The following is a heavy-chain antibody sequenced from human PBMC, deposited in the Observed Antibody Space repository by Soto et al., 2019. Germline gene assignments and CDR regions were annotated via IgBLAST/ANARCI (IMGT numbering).Heavy chain of an antibody. CDR2: IYYSGST. V-gene: IGHV4-39*01. CDR1: GDSLSSSSYY. Sequence: SETLSLTCTVTGDSLSSSSYYWGWIRHPPGKGLEWIGSIYYSGSTYNNPSLRSRVSMSIDTSKDQFSLKLKSVTPAHTALYFCARQRTSVVTQAYFDVWGQGSLVTVSS. D-gene: IGHD2-21*02. J-gene: IGHJ4*02. CDR3: ARQRTSVVTQAYFDV.